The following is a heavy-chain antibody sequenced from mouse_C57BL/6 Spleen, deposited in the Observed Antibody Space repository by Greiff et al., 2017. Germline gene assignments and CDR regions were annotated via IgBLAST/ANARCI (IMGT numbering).Heavy chain of an antibody. Sequence: QVQLQQPGAELVKPGASVKMSCTASGYTFTSYWITWVKQRPGQGLEWIGDIYPGSGSTNYNEKFKSKATLTVDTSSSTAYMQLSGLTSEDSAVYYCASEDGTWFAYWGQGTLVTVSA. V-gene: IGHV1-55*01. D-gene: IGHD2-1*01. CDR1: GYTFTSYW. CDR3: ASEDGTWFAY. J-gene: IGHJ3*01. CDR2: IYPGSGST.